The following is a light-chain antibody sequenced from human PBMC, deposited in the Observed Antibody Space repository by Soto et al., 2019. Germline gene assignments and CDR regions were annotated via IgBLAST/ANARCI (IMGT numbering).Light chain of an antibody. CDR1: QSISRNS. J-gene: IGKJ3*01. V-gene: IGKV3-20*01. CDR2: GAS. CDR3: QQYGSSPT. Sequence: EIVLTQSPGTLSLSPGERATLSCRASQSISRNSLAWYQQKPGQAPRLLIYGASSRATGIADRFSGTGSGTAFTLTISRLEPEDVAVYYCQQYGSSPTFGPGTKVDIK.